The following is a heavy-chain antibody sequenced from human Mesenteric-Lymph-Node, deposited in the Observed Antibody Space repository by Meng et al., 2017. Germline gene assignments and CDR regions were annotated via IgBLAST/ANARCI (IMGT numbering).Heavy chain of an antibody. V-gene: IGHV1-69*05. CDR3: ARGGDGTVNWVWRFDY. J-gene: IGHJ4*02. CDR1: GGTFSSYA. D-gene: IGHD4-17*01. Sequence: QVQWVRSGAEVKKPGSSVKVSCKASGGTFSSYAISWVRQAPGQGLEWMGGIIPIFGTANYAQKFQGRVTITTDESTSTAYMELSSLRSEDTAVYYCARGGDGTVNWVWRFDYWGQGTLVTVSS. CDR2: IIPIFGTA.